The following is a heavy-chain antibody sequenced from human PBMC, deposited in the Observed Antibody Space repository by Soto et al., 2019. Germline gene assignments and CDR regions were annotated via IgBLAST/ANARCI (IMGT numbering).Heavy chain of an antibody. J-gene: IGHJ4*02. V-gene: IGHV1-18*01. CDR3: ARDPVAGTCFDY. CDR1: GYTFISYG. D-gene: IGHD6-19*01. CDR2: INAFNGNT. Sequence: QVQLVQSGAEVKKPGASVKVSCKASGYTFISYGISWVRQAPGQGLEWMGWINAFNGNTNYAQKRQGRVTMTRDTSTSTAYMELRSLRSDDTAVYYCARDPVAGTCFDYWGQGTLVTVSS.